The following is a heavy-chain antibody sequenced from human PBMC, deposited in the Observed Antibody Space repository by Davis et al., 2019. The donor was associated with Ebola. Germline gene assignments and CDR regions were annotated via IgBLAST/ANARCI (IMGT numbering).Heavy chain of an antibody. CDR2: IIPIFGTA. Sequence: SVKVSCKASGGTFSSYAISWVRQAPGQGLEWMGGIIPIFGTANYAQKFQGRVTITADESTSTAYMELSSLRSEDTAVYYCARDRGATVTRGSWFDPWGQGTLVTVSS. D-gene: IGHD4-17*01. CDR1: GGTFSSYA. CDR3: ARDRGATVTRGSWFDP. J-gene: IGHJ5*02. V-gene: IGHV1-69*13.